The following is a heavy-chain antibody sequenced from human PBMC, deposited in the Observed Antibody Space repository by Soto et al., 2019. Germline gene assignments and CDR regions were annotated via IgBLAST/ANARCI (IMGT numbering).Heavy chain of an antibody. Sequence: GASVKVSCKASGFTFTSSAVQWVRQARGQRLEWIGWIVVGSGNTNYAQKFQERVTITRDMSTSTAYMELSSLRSEDTAVYYCAAVYNWKGISYFDYWGQGTLVTVSS. CDR1: GFTFTSSA. V-gene: IGHV1-58*01. D-gene: IGHD1-20*01. CDR3: AAVYNWKGISYFDY. CDR2: IVVGSGNT. J-gene: IGHJ4*02.